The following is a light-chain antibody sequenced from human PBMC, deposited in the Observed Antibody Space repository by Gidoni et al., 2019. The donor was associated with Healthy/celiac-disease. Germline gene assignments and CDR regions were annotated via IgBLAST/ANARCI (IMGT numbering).Light chain of an antibody. J-gene: IGKJ3*01. CDR1: QSVLYSSNNKNY. CDR3: QQYYSTPLT. V-gene: IGKV4-1*01. CDR2: WAS. Sequence: DIVITQSPSSPAVSLGERATINCKSSQSVLYSSNNKNYLAWYQQKPGQPPKLLIYWASTRESGVPDRVSGSGSGTDFTLTISSLQAEDVAVYYCQQYYSTPLTFGPGTKVDIK.